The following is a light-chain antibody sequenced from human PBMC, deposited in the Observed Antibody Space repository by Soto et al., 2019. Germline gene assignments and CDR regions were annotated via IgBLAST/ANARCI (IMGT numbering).Light chain of an antibody. CDR3: QQYNNWPAIT. V-gene: IGKV3D-15*01. CDR2: GAS. CDR1: QSVRRN. Sequence: SPATLSVSPGERATLSCRASQSVRRNLAWYQQKPGQAPRLLIYGASTRAPGIPARFGGFGSGTDFTLTISSLQSEDFAIYYCQQYNNWPAITFGQGTRLEIK. J-gene: IGKJ5*01.